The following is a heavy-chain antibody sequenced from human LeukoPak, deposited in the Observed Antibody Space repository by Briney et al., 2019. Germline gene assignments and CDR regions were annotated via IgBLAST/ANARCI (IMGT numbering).Heavy chain of an antibody. CDR3: ARAVPSDY. D-gene: IGHD2-2*01. V-gene: IGHV3-48*01. CDR1: GFTFSSYS. CDR2: ISSSSSSI. J-gene: IGHJ4*02. Sequence: PGGSLRLSCAASGFTFSSYSMNWVRQAPAKGLEWVSYISSSSSSIYYADSVKGRFTISRDNAKNALYLQMNSLRAEDTALYYCARAVPSDYWGQGTLVTVSS.